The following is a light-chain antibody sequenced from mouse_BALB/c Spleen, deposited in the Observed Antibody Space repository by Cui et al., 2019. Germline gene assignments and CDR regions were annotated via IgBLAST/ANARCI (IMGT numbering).Light chain of an antibody. CDR3: QQNSKLPYT. CDR2: YTT. CDR1: QGISNY. V-gene: IGKV10-94*01. Sequence: DIQMVQTTSSLSASLGDRVTISCSASQGISNYLNWYQQKPEGTVKLLIYYTTSLHSGVPSRFSGSGSGTDYSLTISNLEPEDIANYYCQQNSKLPYTFGGGTKLEIK. J-gene: IGKJ2*01.